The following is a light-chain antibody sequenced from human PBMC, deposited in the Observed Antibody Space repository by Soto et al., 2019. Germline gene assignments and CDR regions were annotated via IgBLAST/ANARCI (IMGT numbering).Light chain of an antibody. V-gene: IGLV2-8*01. CDR3: SSYAGSNIVV. CDR1: SSDVGGYNF. Sequence: QSVLTQPPSASGSPGQSVTISCTGTSSDVGGYNFVSWYQQHPGKAPKLMIYEVSEQPSGVPDRFSGSKSGNTASLTVSGLQAEDEADYYCSSYAGSNIVVFGGGTKLTVL. CDR2: EVS. J-gene: IGLJ2*01.